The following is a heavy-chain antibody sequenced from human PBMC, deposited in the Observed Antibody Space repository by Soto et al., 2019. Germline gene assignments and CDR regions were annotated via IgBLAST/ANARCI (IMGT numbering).Heavy chain of an antibody. CDR1: GFVFSMYS. CDR2: IPQEGVDG. CDR3: ARDHLILPAHDFFYGSDV. J-gene: IGHJ6*02. D-gene: IGHD2-21*02. Sequence: QAGGSLRLSCEVSGFVFSMYSMSWVRQTPGKGLEWVAKIPQEGVDGHYADSVKGRFTISRDNGKNSLYLQMNNLRAEDMAVYYCARDHLILPAHDFFYGSDVWGRGATVTVSS. V-gene: IGHV3-7*03.